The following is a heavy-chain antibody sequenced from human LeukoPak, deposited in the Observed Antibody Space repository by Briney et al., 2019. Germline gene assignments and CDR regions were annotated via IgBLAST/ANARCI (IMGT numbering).Heavy chain of an antibody. CDR2: IIPIFGTA. Sequence: SVKVSCKASGYTFTGYYMHWVRQAPGQGLEWMGGIIPIFGTASYAQKFQGRVTITADKSTSTAYMELSSLRSEDTAVYYCARGAPVTTGVSEYYGMDVWGKGTTVSVSS. D-gene: IGHD4-23*01. CDR1: GYTFTGYY. CDR3: ARGAPVTTGVSEYYGMDV. J-gene: IGHJ6*04. V-gene: IGHV1-69*06.